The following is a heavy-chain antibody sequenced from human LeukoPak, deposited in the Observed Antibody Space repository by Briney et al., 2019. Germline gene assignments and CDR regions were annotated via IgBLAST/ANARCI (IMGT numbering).Heavy chain of an antibody. D-gene: IGHD3-10*01. V-gene: IGHV3-48*04. CDR3: AREREFAFDY. Sequence: GGSLRLSCAASGFTFSSYSMNWVRQAPGKGLEWVSYISSSSSTIYYADSVKGRFTISRDNAKNSLYLQMNSLRAEDTAVYYCAREREFAFDYWGQGTLVTVSS. CDR2: ISSSSSTI. J-gene: IGHJ4*02. CDR1: GFTFSSYS.